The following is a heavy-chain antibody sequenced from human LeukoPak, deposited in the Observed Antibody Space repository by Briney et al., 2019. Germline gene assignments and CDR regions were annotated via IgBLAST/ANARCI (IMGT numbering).Heavy chain of an antibody. CDR3: AREFDYYGSGSIDY. V-gene: IGHV3-48*04. CDR1: GFTFSDNG. J-gene: IGHJ4*02. D-gene: IGHD3-10*01. Sequence: GGSLRLSCAASGFTFSDNGMNWVCQAPEKGLEWISYIGSSGNTIFYADSVRGRFTISRDNAKNTLYLQMNSLRAEDTAVYYCAREFDYYGSGSIDYWGQGTLVTVSS. CDR2: IGSSGNTI.